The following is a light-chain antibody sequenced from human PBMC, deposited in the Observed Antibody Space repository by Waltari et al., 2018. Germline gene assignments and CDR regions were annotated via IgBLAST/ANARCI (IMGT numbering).Light chain of an antibody. V-gene: IGKV3-15*01. CDR2: GTS. Sequence: EIVMTQSPATLSVSPVERATLSCRASQSVSINLAWYQQKPGQAPRLLIHGTSTTATGIPDRFSGSGSGTDFTYTISSLQPEDFAVYYCQQYDNWPTYTFRQGTKLELK. J-gene: IGKJ2*01. CDR3: QQYDNWPTYT. CDR1: QSVSIN.